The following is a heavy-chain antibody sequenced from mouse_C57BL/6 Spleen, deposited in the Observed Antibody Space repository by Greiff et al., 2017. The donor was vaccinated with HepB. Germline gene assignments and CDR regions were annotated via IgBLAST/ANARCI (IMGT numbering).Heavy chain of an antibody. D-gene: IGHD2-4*01. J-gene: IGHJ4*01. Sequence: EVMLVESGGDLVKPGGSLKLSCAASGFTFSSYGMSWVRQTPDKRLEWVATISSGGSYTYYPDSVKGRFTISRDNAKNTLYLQMSSLKSEDTAMYYCARLRMITRAMDYWGQGTSVTVSS. V-gene: IGHV5-6*01. CDR2: ISSGGSYT. CDR3: ARLRMITRAMDY. CDR1: GFTFSSYG.